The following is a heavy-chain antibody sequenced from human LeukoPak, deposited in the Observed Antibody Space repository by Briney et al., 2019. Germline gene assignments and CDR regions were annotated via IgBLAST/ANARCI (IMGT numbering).Heavy chain of an antibody. CDR3: AREGSGYSTNFDY. D-gene: IGHD3-3*01. CDR1: GGSISRRYW. J-gene: IGHJ4*02. V-gene: IGHV4-4*02. Sequence: SETLSLTCTVSGGSISRRYWWIWVRQPPGQGPEWIGEIYHSGSTNYNPSLKSRVTISVDTSKNQFSLKLNSVTAADTAVYFCAREGSGYSTNFDYWGQGTLVTVSS. CDR2: IYHSGST.